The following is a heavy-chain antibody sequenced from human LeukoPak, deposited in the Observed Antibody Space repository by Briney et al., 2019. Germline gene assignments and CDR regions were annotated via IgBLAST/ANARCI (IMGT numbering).Heavy chain of an antibody. D-gene: IGHD5-18*01. CDR2: NYRGDSDT. J-gene: IGHJ4*02. V-gene: IGHV5-51*03. Sequence: GESLKIACKGSGYSFTSYWIGWVRQMPGKGLEWLGINYRGDSDTRYSPSFQGQVTTSADKSISTAYLQWSSLKASDTAMYYCARLEDTAMAIFDYWGQGTLVTVSS. CDR1: GYSFTSYW. CDR3: ARLEDTAMAIFDY.